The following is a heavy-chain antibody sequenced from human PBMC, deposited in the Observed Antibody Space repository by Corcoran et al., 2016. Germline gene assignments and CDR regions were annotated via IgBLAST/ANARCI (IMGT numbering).Heavy chain of an antibody. D-gene: IGHD6-19*01. Sequence: QLQLQESGPGLVKPSETLSLTCTVSGGSISSSSYYWGWIRQPPGKGLEWIGSIYYSGSTYYNPSLKSRVTISVDTSKNQFSLKLSSVTAADTAVYYCARSGVAGTPIWDCWGQGTLVTVSS. CDR2: IYYSGST. CDR3: ARSGVAGTPIWDC. V-gene: IGHV4-39*07. J-gene: IGHJ4*02. CDR1: GGSISSSSYY.